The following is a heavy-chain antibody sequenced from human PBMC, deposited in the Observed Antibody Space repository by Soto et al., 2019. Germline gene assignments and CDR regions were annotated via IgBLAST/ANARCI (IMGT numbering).Heavy chain of an antibody. V-gene: IGHV4-61*01. CDR2: IHYSGST. CDR1: GGSVSSGSYY. CDR3: ARVYYYDSSGAHTFDY. Sequence: QVQLQESGPGLVKPSETLSLTCTVSGGSVSSGSYYWSWIRQPPGKGLEWIGYIHYSGSTNYNPSLKSRVTISVDTSKNRFSLKLSSVTAADTAVYYCARVYYYDSSGAHTFDYWGQGTLVTVSS. J-gene: IGHJ4*02. D-gene: IGHD3-22*01.